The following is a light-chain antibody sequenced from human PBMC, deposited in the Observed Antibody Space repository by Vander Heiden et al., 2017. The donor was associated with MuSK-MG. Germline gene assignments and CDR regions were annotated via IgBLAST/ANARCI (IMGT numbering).Light chain of an antibody. CDR1: QSIANY. V-gene: IGKV1-39*01. CDR2: AAS. Sequence: DIQMTQSPSSLSASVGDRVTITCRASQSIANYLNWYQQKPGKAPKVLISAASNLQSGVPSRFSGGGSGTDFTLTINSLHFEDLATYYCQQSDDTPLTFGGGTKVDVK. CDR3: QQSDDTPLT. J-gene: IGKJ4*01.